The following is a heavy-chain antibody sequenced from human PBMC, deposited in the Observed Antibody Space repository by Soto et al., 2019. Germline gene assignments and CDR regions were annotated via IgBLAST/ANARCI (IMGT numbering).Heavy chain of an antibody. Sequence: GGSLRLSCAASGFTFSSYGMHWVRQAPGKGLEWVAVIWYDGSNKYYADSVKGRFTISRDNSKNTLYLQMNSLRAEDTAVYYCARTHSSSLAMDVWGQGTTVTVSS. CDR1: GFTFSSYG. CDR2: IWYDGSNK. CDR3: ARTHSSSLAMDV. V-gene: IGHV3-33*01. J-gene: IGHJ6*02. D-gene: IGHD6-6*01.